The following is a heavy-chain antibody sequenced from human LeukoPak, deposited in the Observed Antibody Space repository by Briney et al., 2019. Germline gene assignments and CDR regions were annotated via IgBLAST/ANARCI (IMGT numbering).Heavy chain of an antibody. CDR1: GGTFSRYA. J-gene: IGHJ1*01. D-gene: IGHD6-13*01. CDR2: IIPIFGTA. Sequence: ASVKVSCKASGGTFSRYAISWVRQAPGQGLEWMGRIIPIFGTANYAQKFQGRVTITTDESTSTAYMELSSLRSEDTAVYYCARERGTGYSSSWYPEGYFQHWGQGTLVTVSS. CDR3: ARERGTGYSSSWYPEGYFQH. V-gene: IGHV1-69*05.